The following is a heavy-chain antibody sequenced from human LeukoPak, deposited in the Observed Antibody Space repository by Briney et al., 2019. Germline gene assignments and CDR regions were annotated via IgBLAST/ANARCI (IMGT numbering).Heavy chain of an antibody. V-gene: IGHV4-34*01. CDR1: GGSFSGYY. J-gene: IGHJ4*02. Sequence: KTSETLSLTCAVYGGSFSGYYWSWIRQPPGKGLEWIGEINHSGSTNYNPSLKSRVTISVDTSKNQFSLKLSSVTAADTAVYYCARVDVGSSSWEALDYWGQGTLVTVSS. CDR3: ARVDVGSSSWEALDY. D-gene: IGHD6-13*01. CDR2: INHSGST.